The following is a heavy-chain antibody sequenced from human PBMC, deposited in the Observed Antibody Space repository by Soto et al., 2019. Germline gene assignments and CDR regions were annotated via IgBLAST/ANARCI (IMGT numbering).Heavy chain of an antibody. CDR2: ISYDGDNE. J-gene: IGHJ4*02. D-gene: IGHD2-2*01. CDR3: AKDGGPVDCNIPGRSARPLDD. CDR1: GFSFSNYA. Sequence: QVQLVESGGGVVQPGRSLRLSCAASGFSFSNYAMHWVRQAPGKGLEWLAIISYDGDNEYYADSVRGRFTISRDNSKNTLYLQTNNLRHEDTAVYYCAKDGGPVDCNIPGRSARPLDDWGQGTLVTVSS. V-gene: IGHV3-30*18.